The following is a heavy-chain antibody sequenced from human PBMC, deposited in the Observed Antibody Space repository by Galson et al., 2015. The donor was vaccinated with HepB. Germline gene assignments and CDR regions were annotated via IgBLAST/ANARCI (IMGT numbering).Heavy chain of an antibody. D-gene: IGHD5-24*01. V-gene: IGHV7-4-1*02. CDR1: GYTFSSYG. J-gene: IGHJ5*02. CDR3: ARRNGNYWFDP. CDR2: INTDTGNP. Sequence: SVKVSCKASGYTFSSYGVNWVRQAPGQGLEWMGWINTDTGNPTYAQGFTGRFVFSLDTYVSTAFLQISSLKAEDTAVYYCARRNGNYWFDPWGQGTLVTVSS.